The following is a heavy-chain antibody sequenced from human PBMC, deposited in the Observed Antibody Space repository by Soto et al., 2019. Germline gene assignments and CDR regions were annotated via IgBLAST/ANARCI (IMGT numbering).Heavy chain of an antibody. Sequence: QLQLQESGPGLVKPSETLSLTCTVSGGSISSSSYYWGWIRQPPGKGLEWIGRIYYSGSTYYNPSLKSRVTISVDTSKNQFSLKLSSVTAADTAVYSCARQQGIAVAGTSICYFDYWGQGTLVTVSS. CDR3: ARQQGIAVAGTSICYFDY. CDR1: GGSISSSSYY. J-gene: IGHJ4*02. CDR2: IYYSGST. V-gene: IGHV4-39*01. D-gene: IGHD6-19*01.